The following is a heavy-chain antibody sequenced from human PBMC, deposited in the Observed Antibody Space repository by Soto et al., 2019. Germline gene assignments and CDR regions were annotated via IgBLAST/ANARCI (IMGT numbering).Heavy chain of an antibody. J-gene: IGHJ3*02. CDR3: ARPQYFGEDGASNI. Sequence: SETLSLTCTVSGGYISDSSWTWIRQPAGKGLEWIGRIHTSGSTNINPSLKSRVSLSVDTSRNQLSLTLTSVTAADTAAYYCARPQYFGEDGASNIWGQGTVVTAS. V-gene: IGHV4-4*07. CDR2: IHTSGST. CDR1: GGYISDSS. D-gene: IGHD3-10*01.